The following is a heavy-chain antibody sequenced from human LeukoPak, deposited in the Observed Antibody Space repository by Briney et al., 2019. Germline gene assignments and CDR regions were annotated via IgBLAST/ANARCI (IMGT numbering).Heavy chain of an antibody. Sequence: ASVKVSCKASGYTFTSYDINWARQATGQGLEWMGWMNPNSGNTGYAQKFQGRVTMTRNTSISTAYMELSSLRSEDTAVYYCARGSAAIRGPYYFDYWGQGTLVTVSS. J-gene: IGHJ4*02. CDR3: ARGSAAIRGPYYFDY. CDR1: GYTFTSYD. V-gene: IGHV1-8*01. D-gene: IGHD2-2*02. CDR2: MNPNSGNT.